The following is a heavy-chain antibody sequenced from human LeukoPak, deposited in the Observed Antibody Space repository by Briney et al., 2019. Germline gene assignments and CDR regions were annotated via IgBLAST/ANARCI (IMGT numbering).Heavy chain of an antibody. CDR2: IRYDGSNK. Sequence: QPGGSLRLSCAASGFTFSSYGMHWVRQAPGKGLEWVAFIRYDGSNKYYADSVKGRFTISRDNSKNTLYLQMNSLRAEDTAVYYCARGLVRFLEWYGANFDYWGQGTLVTVSS. CDR1: GFTFSSYG. J-gene: IGHJ4*02. CDR3: ARGLVRFLEWYGANFDY. V-gene: IGHV3-30*02. D-gene: IGHD3-3*01.